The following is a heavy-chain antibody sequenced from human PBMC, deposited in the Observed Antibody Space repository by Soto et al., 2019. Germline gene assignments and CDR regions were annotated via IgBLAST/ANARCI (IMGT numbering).Heavy chain of an antibody. Sequence: GASVKVSCKASGYTFTSYAMHWVRQAPGQRLDWIGWFNVCIGNSNFSQNFQGSVTFTRDTSASTAYLELSSLRFEDTAVYYCARSIVVVTALDYWGQGTLVTVSS. D-gene: IGHD2-21*02. J-gene: IGHJ4*02. V-gene: IGHV1-3*01. CDR2: FNVCIGNS. CDR1: GYTFTSYA. CDR3: ARSIVVVTALDY.